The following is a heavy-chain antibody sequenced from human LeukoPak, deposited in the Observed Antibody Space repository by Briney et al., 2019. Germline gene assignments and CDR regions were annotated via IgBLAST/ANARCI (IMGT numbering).Heavy chain of an antibody. J-gene: IGHJ3*02. V-gene: IGHV1-2*02. CDR1: GYTFTGYY. CDR2: INPNSGGT. CDR3: ARARGSSGYYFPHDAFDI. Sequence: ASVKVSCKASGYTFTGYYMHWVRQAPGQGLEWMGWINPNSGGTNYAQKFQGRVTMTRDTSISTAYMELSRLRSDDTAVYYCARARGSSGYYFPHDAFDIWGQGTMVTVSS. D-gene: IGHD3-22*01.